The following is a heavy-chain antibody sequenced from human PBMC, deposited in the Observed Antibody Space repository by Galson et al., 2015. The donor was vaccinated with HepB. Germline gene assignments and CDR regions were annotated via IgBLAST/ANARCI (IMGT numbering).Heavy chain of an antibody. CDR2: IDPSDSYT. J-gene: IGHJ6*02. D-gene: IGHD1-26*01. CDR1: GYSFTSYW. CDR3: ARFGLGGATSLGMDV. Sequence: QSGAEVKKPGESLRISCKGYGYSFTSYWISWVRQMPGKGLEWMGRIDPSDSYTNYSPSFQGHVTISADKSISTAYLQCSSLKASDTAMYYCARFGLGGATSLGMDVWGQGTTVTVSS. V-gene: IGHV5-10-1*01.